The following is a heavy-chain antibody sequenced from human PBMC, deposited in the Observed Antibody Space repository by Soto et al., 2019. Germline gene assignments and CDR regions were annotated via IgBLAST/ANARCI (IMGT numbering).Heavy chain of an antibody. CDR1: GGTFSSYA. CDR2: IIPIFGTA. CDR3: ATLVGHFWSGYDQSNY. J-gene: IGHJ4*02. Sequence: SVKVSCKASGGTFSSYAISWVRQAPGQGLEWMGGIIPIFGTANYAQKFQGRVTITADKSTSAAYMELSSLRSEDTAVYYCATLVGHFWSGYDQSNYWGQGTLVTVSS. D-gene: IGHD3-3*02. V-gene: IGHV1-69*06.